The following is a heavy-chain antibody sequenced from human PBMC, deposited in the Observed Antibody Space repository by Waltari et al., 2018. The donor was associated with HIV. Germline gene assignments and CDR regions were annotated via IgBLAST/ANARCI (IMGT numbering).Heavy chain of an antibody. J-gene: IGHJ4*02. D-gene: IGHD3-22*01. CDR3: ARGRSGYSYYFDY. Sequence: QVQLVESGGGVVQPGRSLRLSCAASGFTFSSYAMHRVRQAPGKGLEWVAFISYDGSNKDYADSVKGRFTISRDNSKNTLYLQMNSLRAEDTAVYYCARGRSGYSYYFDYWGQGTLVTVSS. CDR2: ISYDGSNK. CDR1: GFTFSSYA. V-gene: IGHV3-30*04.